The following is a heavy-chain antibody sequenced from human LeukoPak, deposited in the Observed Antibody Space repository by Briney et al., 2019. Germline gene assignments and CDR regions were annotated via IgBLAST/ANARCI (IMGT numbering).Heavy chain of an antibody. D-gene: IGHD5-18*01. Sequence: PGGSLRLSCAASGFTFSSYNMNWVRQAPGKGLEWVSSITSGSSYIYYADSVKGRFTISRDNAKNSLYLQMNSLRAEDTAVYYCARADWDTAMIDYWGQGTLVTVSS. V-gene: IGHV3-21*01. CDR1: GFTFSSYN. CDR3: ARADWDTAMIDY. J-gene: IGHJ4*02. CDR2: ITSGSSYI.